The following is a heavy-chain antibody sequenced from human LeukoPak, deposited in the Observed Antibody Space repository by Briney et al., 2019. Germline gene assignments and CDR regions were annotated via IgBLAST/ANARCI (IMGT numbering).Heavy chain of an antibody. D-gene: IGHD4-17*01. V-gene: IGHV3-23*01. CDR3: ATNYGDYVNWFDP. CDR1: GFTFRSNA. J-gene: IGHJ5*02. CDR2: ISASGSST. Sequence: GGSLRLSCAASGFTFRSNAMSWVRQAPGQGLEWVSSISASGSSTWYVDSVKGRFTIYRDNSKNTLSLQMNSLRAEDTALYYCATNYGDYVNWFDPWGQGTLVTVSS.